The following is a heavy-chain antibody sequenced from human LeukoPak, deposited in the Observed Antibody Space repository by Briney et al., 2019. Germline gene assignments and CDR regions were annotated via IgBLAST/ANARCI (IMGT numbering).Heavy chain of an antibody. D-gene: IGHD5-18*01. V-gene: IGHV3-21*04. CDR1: GFTFSGYS. J-gene: IGHJ4*02. Sequence: GGSLRLSCAASGFTFSGYSMNWVRQAPGKGLEWVSSITSSSSYIYYSDSVKGRFTISRDSAKNSMYLQMNSLRAEDTAIYHCARDSAWIQFNDWGQGTLVTVSS. CDR2: ITSSSSYI. CDR3: ARDSAWIQFND.